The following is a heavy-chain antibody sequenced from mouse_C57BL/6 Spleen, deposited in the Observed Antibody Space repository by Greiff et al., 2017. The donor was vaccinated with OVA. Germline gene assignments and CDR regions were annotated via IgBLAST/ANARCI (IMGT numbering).Heavy chain of an antibody. CDR3: ARSTVVATNYFDY. J-gene: IGHJ2*01. CDR2: IYPGSGST. D-gene: IGHD1-1*01. CDR1: GYTFTSYW. V-gene: IGHV1-55*01. Sequence: QVQLQQPGDELVKPGASVKMSCKASGYTFTSYWITWVKQRPGQGLEWIGDIYPGSGSTNYNEKFKSKATLTVDTSSSTAYMQLSSLTSEDSAVYYCARSTVVATNYFDYWGQGTTLTVSS.